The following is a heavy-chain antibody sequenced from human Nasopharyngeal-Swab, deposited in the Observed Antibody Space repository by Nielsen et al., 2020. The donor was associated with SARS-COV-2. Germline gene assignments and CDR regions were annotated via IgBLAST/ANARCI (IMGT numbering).Heavy chain of an antibody. V-gene: IGHV4-61*02. D-gene: IGHD1-26*01. J-gene: IGHJ3*02. CDR2: IYTSGGT. CDR3: ARDRWELLDDAFDI. CDR1: GGSISSGSYY. Sequence: SETLSLTCTVSGGSISSGSYYWSWIRQPAGKGLEWIGRIYTSGGTNYNPSLKSRVTISVDTSKNQFSLKLSSVTAADTAVYYCARDRWELLDDAFDIWGQGTMVTVSS.